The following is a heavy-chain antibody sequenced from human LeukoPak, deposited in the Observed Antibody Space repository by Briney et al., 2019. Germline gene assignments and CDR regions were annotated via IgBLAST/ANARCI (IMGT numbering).Heavy chain of an antibody. D-gene: IGHD2-15*01. CDR3: ARVPYCSGGSCLLWGYYFDF. V-gene: IGHV1-69*01. Sequence: SVKVSCKASGGTFSSYAISWVRQAPGQGLEWMGGIIPIFGTANYAQKFQGRVTITADESTSTAYMELSSLRSEDTAVYYCARVPYCSGGSCLLWGYYFDFWGQGTLVTVSS. CDR1: GGTFSSYA. CDR2: IIPIFGTA. J-gene: IGHJ4*02.